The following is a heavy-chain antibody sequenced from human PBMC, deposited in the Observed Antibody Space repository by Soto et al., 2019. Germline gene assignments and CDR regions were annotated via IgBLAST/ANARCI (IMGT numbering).Heavy chain of an antibody. CDR3: ARVPGIAAAGNNWFDP. V-gene: IGHV4-59*12. CDR1: GGSITTYY. Sequence: SETLSLTCTVSGGSITTYYWSWIRQPPGKGLEWIGYMFYSGSTNYNPSLKSRVTISADTSKNQFSLKLSSVTAADTAVYYCARVPGIAAAGNNWFDPWGQGTLVTVSS. J-gene: IGHJ5*02. CDR2: MFYSGST. D-gene: IGHD6-13*01.